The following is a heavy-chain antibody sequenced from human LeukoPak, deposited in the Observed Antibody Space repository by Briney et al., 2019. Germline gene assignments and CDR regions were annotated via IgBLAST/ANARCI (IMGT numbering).Heavy chain of an antibody. J-gene: IGHJ5*02. CDR1: GGSISSSSYY. D-gene: IGHD3-3*01. V-gene: IGHV4-39*01. CDR3: ARLVGLVDFGVVHLWFDP. CDR2: IYYSGST. Sequence: PSETLSLTCTVSGGSISSSSYYWGWIRQPPGKGLEWIGSIYYSGSTYYNPSLKSRVTISVDTSKNQFSLKLSSVTAADTAVYYCARLVGLVDFGVVHLWFDPWGQGTLVTVSS.